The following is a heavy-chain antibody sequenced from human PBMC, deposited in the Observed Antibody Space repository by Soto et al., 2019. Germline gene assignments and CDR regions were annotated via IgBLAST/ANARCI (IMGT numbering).Heavy chain of an antibody. Sequence: PGESLKISCKGSGYSFTNYWIAWVRQMPGKGLEWMGIVYPVDSDTRYNPSFQGQVTISVDKSIRTAYLQWSSLEASDTAVYYCVRHQNWDDGDYYYYMDVWGKGTTVTVSS. J-gene: IGHJ6*03. D-gene: IGHD1-1*01. CDR1: GYSFTNYW. CDR2: VYPVDSDT. V-gene: IGHV5-51*01. CDR3: VRHQNWDDGDYYYYMDV.